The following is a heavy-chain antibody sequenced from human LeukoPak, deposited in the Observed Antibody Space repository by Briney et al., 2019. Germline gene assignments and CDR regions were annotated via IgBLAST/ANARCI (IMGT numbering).Heavy chain of an antibody. CDR2: IKQDGSEK. V-gene: IGHV3-7*01. CDR3: AREGGYPEY. Sequence: PGGSLRLSCAASGFSFRSDWMSWVRQAPGKGLEWVANIKQDGSEKYYVDSVKGRFTVSRDNARNSLYLQINSLSVEDTAVYYCAREGGYPEYWGPGTLVTVSS. D-gene: IGHD5-12*01. J-gene: IGHJ4*02. CDR1: GFSFRSDW.